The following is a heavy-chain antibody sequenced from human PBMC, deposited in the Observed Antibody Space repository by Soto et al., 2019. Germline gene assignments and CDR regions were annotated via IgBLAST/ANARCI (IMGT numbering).Heavy chain of an antibody. D-gene: IGHD6-19*01. J-gene: IGHJ4*02. CDR3: ARGYSSGWYIYYFDY. CDR1: GFTVSTNY. V-gene: IGHV3-66*01. Sequence: GGSLRLSCAASGFTVSTNYMSWVRQAPGKGLEWVSVIYSGGSTYYADSVKGRFTISRDNSKNTLYLQMNSLRAEDTAVYYCARGYSSGWYIYYFDYWGQGTLVTVSS. CDR2: IYSGGST.